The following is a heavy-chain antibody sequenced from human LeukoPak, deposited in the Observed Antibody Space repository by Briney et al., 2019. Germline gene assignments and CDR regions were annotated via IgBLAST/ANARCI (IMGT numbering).Heavy chain of an antibody. CDR3: ARRVVYGSGKEFDY. CDR1: GGSISSSSYF. CDR2: IYYNGST. D-gene: IGHD6-19*01. V-gene: IGHV4-39*01. J-gene: IGHJ4*02. Sequence: SETLSLTCTVSGGSISSSSYFWGWIRQPPGKGLEWIASIYYNGSTYYNPSLKSRVTISVDTSKNQFSLKLSSVTAADTAVYYCARRVVYGSGKEFDYWGQGTLVTVSS.